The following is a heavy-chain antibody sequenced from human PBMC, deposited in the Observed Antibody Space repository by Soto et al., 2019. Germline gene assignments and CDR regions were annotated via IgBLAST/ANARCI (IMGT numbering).Heavy chain of an antibody. V-gene: IGHV1-69*01. CDR1: GGPFRSFA. CDR3: ARDPFGATQSEY. D-gene: IGHD3-10*01. Sequence: QVQLVQSGAEVKKPGSSVKVSCKTSGGPFRSFAISWVRQAPGQGLEWMGGIIPMFRKPHSAQKFQGRLTITADESTSTAYMDLGSLRSDDTAMYYCARDPFGATQSEYWGQGTQVTVSS. CDR2: IIPMFRKP. J-gene: IGHJ4*02.